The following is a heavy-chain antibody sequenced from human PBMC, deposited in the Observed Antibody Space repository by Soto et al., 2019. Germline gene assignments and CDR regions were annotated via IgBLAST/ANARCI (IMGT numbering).Heavy chain of an antibody. D-gene: IGHD2-8*01. Sequence: PSETLSLTCAVWGGSFSGYYWSWIRQPPGKGLIWIGEINHSGSPNYNPSLKSRVTISVDTSKKQFSLKLSSVTAADTAVYYFATRYCTPTTCPRDYCGQGTLVTVSS. J-gene: IGHJ4*02. V-gene: IGHV4-34*01. CDR3: ATRYCTPTTCPRDY. CDR1: GGSFSGYY. CDR2: INHSGSP.